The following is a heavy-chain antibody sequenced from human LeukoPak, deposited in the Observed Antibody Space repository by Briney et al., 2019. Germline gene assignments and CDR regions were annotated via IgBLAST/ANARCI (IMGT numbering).Heavy chain of an antibody. CDR2: IIPIFGTA. V-gene: IGHV1-69*05. J-gene: IGHJ3*02. Sequence: SVKDSCKASGGTFSSYAISWVRQAPGQGLEWMGGIIPIFGTANYAQKFQGRVTITTDESTSTAYMELSSLRSEDTAVYYCAREPQIVVVVAATGIGAFDIWGQGTMVTVSS. CDR1: GGTFSSYA. CDR3: AREPQIVVVVAATGIGAFDI. D-gene: IGHD2-15*01.